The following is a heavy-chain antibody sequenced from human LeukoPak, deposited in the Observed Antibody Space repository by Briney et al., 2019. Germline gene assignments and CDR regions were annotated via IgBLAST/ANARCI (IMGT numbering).Heavy chain of an antibody. CDR1: GGSISSGGYY. J-gene: IGHJ4*02. Sequence: SETLSLTCTVSGGSISSGGYYWSWIRQPPGKGLEWIGYIYHSGSTYYNPSLKSRVTISVDRSKNQFSLKLSSVTAADTAVYYCARDGSGMPLDYWGQGTLVTVSS. V-gene: IGHV4-30-2*01. CDR2: IYHSGST. CDR3: ARDGSGMPLDY. D-gene: IGHD3-10*01.